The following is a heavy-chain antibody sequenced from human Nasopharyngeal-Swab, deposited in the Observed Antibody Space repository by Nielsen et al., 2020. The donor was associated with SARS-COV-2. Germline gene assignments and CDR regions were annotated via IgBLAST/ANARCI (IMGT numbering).Heavy chain of an antibody. J-gene: IGHJ6*02. Sequence: GESLKISCAASGFTFSSYAMSWVRQAPGKGLEWVSAISGSGGSTYYADSVKGRFTISRDNSKNTLYLQMNSLRAEDTAVYYCAKDDEYRSSWYNYYYGMDVWGQGTTVTVSS. D-gene: IGHD6-13*01. V-gene: IGHV3-23*01. CDR2: ISGSGGST. CDR1: GFTFSSYA. CDR3: AKDDEYRSSWYNYYYGMDV.